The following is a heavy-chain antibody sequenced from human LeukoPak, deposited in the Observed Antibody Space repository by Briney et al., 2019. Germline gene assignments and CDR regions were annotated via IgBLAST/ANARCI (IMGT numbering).Heavy chain of an antibody. CDR2: IKQDGSER. D-gene: IGHD1-1*01. V-gene: IGHV3-7*01. CDR3: ARLLDAGNFDY. CDR1: GFTFSDYW. Sequence: GGSLRLSCAASGFTFSDYWMSWVRQAPGKGLEWVANIKQDGSERYYVDSVKGRFTISRDNAKKSLYLLMNSLRAEDTAVYYCARLLDAGNFDYWGQGTLVTVSS. J-gene: IGHJ4*02.